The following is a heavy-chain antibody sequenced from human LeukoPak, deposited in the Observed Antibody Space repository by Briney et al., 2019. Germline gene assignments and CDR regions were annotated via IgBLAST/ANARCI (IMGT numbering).Heavy chain of an antibody. CDR1: GGSLSGYY. Sequence: PSETLSLTCAVYGGSLSGYYWSWIRQPPGKGLEWIGEINHSGSTNYNPSLKSRVTISVDTSKNQFSLKLSSVTAADAAVYYCARYSGYDGAGTSFDPWGQGTLVTVSS. V-gene: IGHV4-34*01. D-gene: IGHD5-12*01. CDR2: INHSGST. J-gene: IGHJ5*02. CDR3: ARYSGYDGAGTSFDP.